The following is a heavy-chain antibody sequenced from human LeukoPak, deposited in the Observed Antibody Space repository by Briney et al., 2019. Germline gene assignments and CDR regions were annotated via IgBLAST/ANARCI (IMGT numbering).Heavy chain of an antibody. J-gene: IGHJ4*02. D-gene: IGHD5-12*01. CDR3: ATRSGDSGYGGFDY. CDR2: IYHNGST. V-gene: IGHV4-30-2*01. CDR1: GGSISIGGYS. Sequence: SQTLSLTCAVPGGSISIGGYSWSWIRQPPGKCLEWIGYIYHNGSTYYNPSLKRRVTISVDRSKNQFSLKMSSVTAADTAVHYCATRSGDSGYGGFDYWGRGTLVTVS.